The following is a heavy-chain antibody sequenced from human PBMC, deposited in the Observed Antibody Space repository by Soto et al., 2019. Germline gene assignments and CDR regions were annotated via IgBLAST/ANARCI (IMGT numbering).Heavy chain of an antibody. V-gene: IGHV1-3*01. CDR1: GYTFTRYA. CDR2: INSGNGIT. CDR3: ARGGQLLSVACDI. D-gene: IGHD2-2*01. Sequence: QVQLVQSGAEVKKPGASVKVSCRASGYTFTRYALHWVRQAPGQRLEWMGWINSGNGITTYSQKFQGRVNITRDKSASTAYMELSSLTSEDTAVYYCARGGQLLSVACDIWGQGTMVTVSS. J-gene: IGHJ3*02.